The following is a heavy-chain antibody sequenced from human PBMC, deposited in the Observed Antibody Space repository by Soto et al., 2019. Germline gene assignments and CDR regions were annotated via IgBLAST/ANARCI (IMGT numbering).Heavy chain of an antibody. J-gene: IGHJ4*02. Sequence: GGSLRLSCAASGFTFSSYAMGWVRQAPGKGLEWVSAISGSGGSTYYADSVKGRFTISRDNSKNTLYLQMNSLRAEDTAVYYCAKVPWEIVLMVYEHWGQGTLVTVSS. CDR3: AKVPWEIVLMVYEH. CDR2: ISGSGGST. V-gene: IGHV3-23*01. CDR1: GFTFSSYA. D-gene: IGHD2-8*01.